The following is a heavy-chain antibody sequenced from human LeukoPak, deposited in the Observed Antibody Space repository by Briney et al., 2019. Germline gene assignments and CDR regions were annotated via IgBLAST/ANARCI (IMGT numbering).Heavy chain of an antibody. Sequence: PSETLSLTCTVSGGSISTYYWSWIRQPARKGLEWIGRIHTSGSTDYNPSLKSRVTMSVDTSKKQFFLRLSSVTAADAAMYYCAREGSMTARPFASIDYWGQGTLVTVSS. J-gene: IGHJ4*02. CDR1: GGSISTYY. CDR2: IHTSGST. D-gene: IGHD6-6*01. CDR3: AREGSMTARPFASIDY. V-gene: IGHV4-4*07.